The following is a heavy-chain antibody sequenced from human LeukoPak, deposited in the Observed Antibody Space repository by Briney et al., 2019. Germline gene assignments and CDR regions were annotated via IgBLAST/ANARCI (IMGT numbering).Heavy chain of an antibody. D-gene: IGHD1-1*01. CDR2: IYSGGST. J-gene: IGHJ6*02. CDR1: GFTVSSNY. V-gene: IGHV3-66*02. CDR3: ARGTLDVIGMDV. Sequence: GGSLRLSCAASGFTVSSNYMSWVRQAPGKGLEWVSVIYSGGSTYYADSVKGRFTISRGNSKNTLYLQMNSLRAEDTAVYYCARGTLDVIGMDVWGQGTTVTVSS.